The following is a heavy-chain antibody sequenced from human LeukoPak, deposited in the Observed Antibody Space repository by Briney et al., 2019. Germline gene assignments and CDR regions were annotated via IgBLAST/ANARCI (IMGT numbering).Heavy chain of an antibody. V-gene: IGHV3-11*04. D-gene: IGHD7-27*01. CDR2: ISNSGSSI. CDR1: GFTFSDSY. Sequence: GGSLRLSCAASGFTFSDSYMTWIRQAPGKGLEWVSYISNSGSSIYYTDSMKGRFTTSRDNAKSSLYLQMNSLRAEDTAVYYCGRGHWGLDYWGQGALVTVSS. J-gene: IGHJ4*02. CDR3: GRGHWGLDY.